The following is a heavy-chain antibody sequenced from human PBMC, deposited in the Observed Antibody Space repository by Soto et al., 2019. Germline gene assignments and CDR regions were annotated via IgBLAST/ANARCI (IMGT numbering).Heavy chain of an antibody. D-gene: IGHD2-21*02. CDR1: GDSISSYY. Sequence: PSATLSLTCSVSGDSISSYYWSWIRQPPGKGLEWIGYMYNTGSTIYNPSLKSRVTISVDTSKNQFSLKLNSVTAADTAVYYCARDLWGYCGADCYPLDVWGQGTTVTVSS. V-gene: IGHV4-59*01. J-gene: IGHJ6*02. CDR3: ARDLWGYCGADCYPLDV. CDR2: MYNTGST.